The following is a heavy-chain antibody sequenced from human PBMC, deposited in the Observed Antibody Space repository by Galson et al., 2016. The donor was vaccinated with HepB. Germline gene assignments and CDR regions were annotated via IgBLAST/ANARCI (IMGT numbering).Heavy chain of an antibody. V-gene: IGHV3-53*01. J-gene: IGHJ4*02. Sequence: SLRLSCAVSGFRVSAHHVGWFRQAPGKGLECVSVLYGGGGTYHTDSVKGRFSVSRDNSKNIGYLQMNSLRADDTAVYYCVGYGGNSVWGQGTLVTVSS. CDR2: LYGGGGT. D-gene: IGHD4-23*01. CDR1: GFRVSAHH. CDR3: VGYGGNSV.